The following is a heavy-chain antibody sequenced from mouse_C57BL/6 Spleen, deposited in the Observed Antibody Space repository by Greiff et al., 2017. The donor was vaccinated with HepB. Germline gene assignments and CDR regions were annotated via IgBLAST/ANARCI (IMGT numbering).Heavy chain of an antibody. CDR2: IWSGGST. D-gene: IGHD2-1*01. Sequence: QVQLQQSGPGLVQPSQRLSITCTVSGFSFTSYGVHWVRQSPGKGLEWLGGIWSGGSTDNNTAIISRLSISKDNSKSQVFFKMNSQQANETAIYYCARKVYSYKARDYWGQETSETVSS. CDR1: GFSFTSYG. V-gene: IGHV2-2*02. J-gene: IGHJ4*01. CDR3: ARKVYSYKARDY.